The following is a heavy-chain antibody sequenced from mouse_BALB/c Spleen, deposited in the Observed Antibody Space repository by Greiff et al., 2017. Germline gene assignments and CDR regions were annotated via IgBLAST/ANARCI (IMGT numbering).Heavy chain of an antibody. CDR1: GYTFTSYW. V-gene: IGHV1-87*01. Sequence: VKLMESGAELARPGASVKLSCKASGYTFTSYWMQWVKQRPGQGLEWIGAIYPGDGDTRYTQKFKGKATLTADKSSSTAYMQLSSLASEDSAVYYCARRYYDYDRYAMDYWGQGTSVTVSS. CDR2: IYPGDGDT. J-gene: IGHJ4*01. CDR3: ARRYYDYDRYAMDY. D-gene: IGHD2-4*01.